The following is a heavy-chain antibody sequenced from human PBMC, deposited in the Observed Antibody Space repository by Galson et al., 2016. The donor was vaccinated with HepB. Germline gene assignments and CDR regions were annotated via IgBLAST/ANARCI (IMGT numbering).Heavy chain of an antibody. J-gene: IGHJ4*02. CDR2: ISGYDGNT. Sequence: QSGAEVKKPGASVKVSCKASGYTFTTFGISWVRQAPGQGLEWMGWISGYDGNTKYAQNFQGRVTMTTDTSTSTAYMELRSLRSYDTAVHYCARESGIAVVINPRDSWGQGTLVTVSS. CDR3: ARESGIAVVINPRDS. V-gene: IGHV1-18*01. CDR1: GYTFTTFG. D-gene: IGHD3-3*01.